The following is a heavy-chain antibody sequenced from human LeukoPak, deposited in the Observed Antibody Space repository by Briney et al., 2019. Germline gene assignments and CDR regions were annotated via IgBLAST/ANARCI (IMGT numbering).Heavy chain of an antibody. CDR1: GGSISSSSYY. CDR2: IYYSGNT. V-gene: IGHV4-39*07. D-gene: IGHD2-2*01. CDR3: ATFTQRQYFQH. J-gene: IGHJ1*01. Sequence: PSETLSLTCTVSGGSISSSSYYWGWIRQPPGKGLEWIGSIYYSGNTNYNPSLKSRVTISVDTSKNQFSLKLTSVTAADTAVYYCATFTQRQYFQHWGQGTLVTVSS.